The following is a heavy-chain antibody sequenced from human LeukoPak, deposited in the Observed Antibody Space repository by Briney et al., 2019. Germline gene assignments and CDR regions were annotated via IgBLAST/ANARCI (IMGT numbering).Heavy chain of an antibody. D-gene: IGHD3-3*01. Sequence: GASVKVSCKASGGTFSSYAISWVRQAPGQGLEWMGGIIPIFGTANYAQKFQGRVTITTDESTSTAYMELSSLRSEDTAVYYCARSAAYDFWGGYYYWGQGTLVTVSS. J-gene: IGHJ4*02. CDR3: ARSAAYDFWGGYYY. CDR2: IIPIFGTA. CDR1: GGTFSSYA. V-gene: IGHV1-69*05.